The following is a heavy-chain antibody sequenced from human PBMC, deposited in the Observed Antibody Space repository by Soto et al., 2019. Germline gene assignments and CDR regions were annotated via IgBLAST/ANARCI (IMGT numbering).Heavy chain of an antibody. D-gene: IGHD5-18*01. J-gene: IGHJ3*02. V-gene: IGHV1-18*01. Sequence: GASVKVSCKASGYTFTSYGISGVRQAPGQGLEWMGWISAYNGNTNYAQKLQGRVTMTTDTSTSTAYMELRSLRSDDTAVYYCARGAVDTAMVLAFDIWGQGTMVTVSS. CDR1: GYTFTSYG. CDR2: ISAYNGNT. CDR3: ARGAVDTAMVLAFDI.